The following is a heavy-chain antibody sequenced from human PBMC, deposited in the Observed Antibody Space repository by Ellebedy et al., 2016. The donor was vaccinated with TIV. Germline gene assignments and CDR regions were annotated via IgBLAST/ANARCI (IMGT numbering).Heavy chain of an antibody. V-gene: IGHV3-15*07. D-gene: IGHD3-22*01. CDR1: GFTFSNAW. Sequence: GESLKISCAASGFTFSNAWMNWVRQAPGKGLEWVGRIKSKTDGGTTDYAAPVKGRFTISRDDSKNKLYLQMNSLKTEDTAVYYCTTTMYYYDSGGYPTGDVLDIWGQGTMVTVSS. J-gene: IGHJ3*02. CDR2: IKSKTDGGTT. CDR3: TTTMYYYDSGGYPTGDVLDI.